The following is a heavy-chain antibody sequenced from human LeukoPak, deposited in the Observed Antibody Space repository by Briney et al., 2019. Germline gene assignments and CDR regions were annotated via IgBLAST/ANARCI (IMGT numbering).Heavy chain of an antibody. V-gene: IGHV3-23*01. CDR2: ISGSGGST. J-gene: IGHJ4*02. Sequence: PGGSLRLSCAASGFTFSSYAMSWVRQAPGKGLEWASAISGSGGSTYYADSVKGRFTISRDNSKSTLYLQMNSLRAEDTAVYYCAKGPLLWFGESTYYFDYWGQGTLVTVSS. D-gene: IGHD3-10*01. CDR3: AKGPLLWFGESTYYFDY. CDR1: GFTFSSYA.